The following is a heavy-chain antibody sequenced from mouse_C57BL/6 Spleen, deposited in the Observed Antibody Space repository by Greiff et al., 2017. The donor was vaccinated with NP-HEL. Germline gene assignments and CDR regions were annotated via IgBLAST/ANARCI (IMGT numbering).Heavy chain of an antibody. CDR2: ISDGGSYT. CDR1: GFTFSSYA. J-gene: IGHJ4*01. Sequence: EVNVVESGGGLVKPGGSLKLSCAASGFTFSSYAMSWVRQTPEKRLEWVATISDGGSYTYYPDNVKGRFTISRDNAKNNLYLQMSHLKSEDTAMYYCARDNSYDAMDYWGQGTSVTVSS. CDR3: ARDNSYDAMDY. D-gene: IGHD1-1*01. V-gene: IGHV5-4*01.